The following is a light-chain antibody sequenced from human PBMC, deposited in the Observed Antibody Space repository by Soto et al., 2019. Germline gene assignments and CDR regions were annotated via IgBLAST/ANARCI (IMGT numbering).Light chain of an antibody. V-gene: IGLV2-14*01. CDR3: SSYTSSCTLV. Sequence: QSALTQPASVSGSPGQSTTISCTGTSSDVGGYNYVSWYQQYPGKAPKLMIYEVSNRPSGVSNRFSGSKSGNTASLTISGLQAEDEADYYCSSYTSSCTLVFGGGTKVTVL. CDR1: SSDVGGYNY. J-gene: IGLJ2*01. CDR2: EVS.